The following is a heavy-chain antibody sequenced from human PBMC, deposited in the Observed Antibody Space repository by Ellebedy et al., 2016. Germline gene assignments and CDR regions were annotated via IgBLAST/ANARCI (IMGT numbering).Heavy chain of an antibody. CDR2: INWNGETS. CDR3: ARAKRVYYYFYIDV. D-gene: IGHD5-24*01. J-gene: IGHJ6*03. CDR1: GFTFDDYG. Sequence: GESLKISCEASGFTFDDYGMNWVRQTPGKGLEWVSGINWNGETSGYADSVKGRFTISRDNAKKSLFLQMNSLRAEDTALYYCARAKRVYYYFYIDVWGRGTTVTVSS. V-gene: IGHV3-20*04.